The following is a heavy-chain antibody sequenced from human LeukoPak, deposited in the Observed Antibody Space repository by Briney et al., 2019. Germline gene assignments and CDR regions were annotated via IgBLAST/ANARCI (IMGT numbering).Heavy chain of an antibody. J-gene: IGHJ4*02. D-gene: IGHD6-19*01. V-gene: IGHV3-66*01. CDR1: GFTVSSNY. CDR2: IYSGGTT. CDR3: ASSVAGPIDY. Sequence: GGSLRLSCAASGFTVSSNYMSWVRQAPGKGLEWVSVIYSGGTTYYADSVKGRFTISRDNSKDTLYLQMNSLRVEDTAVYYCASSVAGPIDYWGQGTLVTVSS.